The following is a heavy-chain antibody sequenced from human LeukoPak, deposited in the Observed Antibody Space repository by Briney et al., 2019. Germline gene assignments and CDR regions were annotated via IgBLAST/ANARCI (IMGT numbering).Heavy chain of an antibody. V-gene: IGHV1-18*01. CDR1: GYTFTRYG. D-gene: IGHD2-15*01. J-gene: IGHJ4*02. CDR3: ARDFFHGHCAGLSCFLLDY. Sequence: ASVKVCCKASGYTFTRYGISWVRQAPGQGLEWMGWISANNGDTNSAQKFQDRVTMTTDTSTSTAYMELRSLRSDDTAVYYCARDFFHGHCAGLSCFLLDYWGQGSLVTVSP. CDR2: ISANNGDT.